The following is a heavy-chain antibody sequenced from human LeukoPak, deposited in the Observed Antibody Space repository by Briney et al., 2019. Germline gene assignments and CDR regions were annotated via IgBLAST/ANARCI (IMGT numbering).Heavy chain of an antibody. Sequence: GGSLRLSCLACVLTFSNHAMTWVRPAAGKGLDGVSGISGSGGSTYNADSVKGRFTISRDNSKNTLYLQMNSLRAEDTAAYYCAKGLTEIDYWGQGTLVTVSS. CDR3: AKGLTEIDY. D-gene: IGHD1-20*01. J-gene: IGHJ4*02. CDR1: VLTFSNHA. CDR2: ISGSGGST. V-gene: IGHV3-23*01.